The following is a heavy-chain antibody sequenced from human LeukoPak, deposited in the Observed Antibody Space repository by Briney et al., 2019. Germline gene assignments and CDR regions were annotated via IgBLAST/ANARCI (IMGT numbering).Heavy chain of an antibody. D-gene: IGHD3-16*01. V-gene: IGHV4-4*08. CDR1: GGSISGYC. Sequence: SETLSLTCSVSGGSISGYCWTWIRQPPGQTLEWIGYIYSSGSTNYNPSLQSRLTLSVDTSENQFSLGLSSVAAADPAVYFCARFTYTTRPPDVWGKGTTVTVSS. CDR2: IYSSGST. CDR3: ARFTYTTRPPDV. J-gene: IGHJ6*04.